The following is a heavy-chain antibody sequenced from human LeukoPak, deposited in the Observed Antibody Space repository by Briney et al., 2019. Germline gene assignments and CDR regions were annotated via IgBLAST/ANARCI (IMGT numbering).Heavy chain of an antibody. Sequence: ASVKVSCKAPGGTFSSYAISWVRQAPGQGLEWMGGIIPIFGTANYAQKFQGRVTITTDESTSTAYMELSSLRSEDTAVYYCARAAESREYCGGDCYPAIFDYWGQGTLVTVSS. J-gene: IGHJ4*02. D-gene: IGHD2-21*02. V-gene: IGHV1-69*05. CDR3: ARAAESREYCGGDCYPAIFDY. CDR1: GGTFSSYA. CDR2: IIPIFGTA.